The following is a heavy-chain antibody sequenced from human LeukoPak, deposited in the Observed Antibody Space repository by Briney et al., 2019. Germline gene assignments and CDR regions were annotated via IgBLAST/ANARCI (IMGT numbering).Heavy chain of an antibody. Sequence: PSETLSLTCTVSGGSISSSSYYWGWIRQSPGKGLEWIVSIYYSGNTYGSTYYNPSLKSRVTISVDTSKNQFSLKLNSVTAADTAVYYCARDYNDNPLREYWGQGTLVTVSS. CDR2: IYYSGNTYGST. CDR1: GGSISSSSYY. CDR3: ARDYNDNPLREY. V-gene: IGHV4-39*07. J-gene: IGHJ4*02. D-gene: IGHD3-22*01.